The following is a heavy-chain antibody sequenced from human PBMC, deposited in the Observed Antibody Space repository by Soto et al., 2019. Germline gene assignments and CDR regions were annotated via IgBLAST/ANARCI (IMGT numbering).Heavy chain of an antibody. CDR2: IIPIFGTA. CDR1: GGTFSSYA. D-gene: IGHD3-10*01. CDR3: ARGSNYYGSGSYYNVWYYGMDV. J-gene: IGHJ6*02. V-gene: IGHV1-69*01. Sequence: QVQLVQSGAEVKKPGSSVKVSCKASGGTFSSYAISWVRQAPGQGLEWMGGIIPIFGTANYAQKFQGRVTITADESTSTAYMELSSLRSEDTAVYYCARGSNYYGSGSYYNVWYYGMDVWGQGTTFTVSS.